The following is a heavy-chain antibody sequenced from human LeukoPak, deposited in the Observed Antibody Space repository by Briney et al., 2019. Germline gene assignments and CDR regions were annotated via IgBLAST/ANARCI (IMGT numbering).Heavy chain of an antibody. CDR3: ARDLSIVGATGYFDY. V-gene: IGHV1-2*02. Sequence: ASVKVSCKASGYTFTGYYMHWVRQAPGQGLEWMGWINPNSGGTNYAQKFQGRVTMTRDTSISTAYMELSRLRSDDTAVYYCARDLSIVGATGYFDYWGQGTLVTVSS. CDR1: GYTFTGYY. CDR2: INPNSGGT. J-gene: IGHJ4*02. D-gene: IGHD1-26*01.